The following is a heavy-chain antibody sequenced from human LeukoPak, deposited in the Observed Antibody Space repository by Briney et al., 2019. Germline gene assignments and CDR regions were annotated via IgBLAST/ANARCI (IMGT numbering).Heavy chain of an antibody. D-gene: IGHD3-22*01. CDR2: IWYDGSNK. CDR3: ARNRYYYDSSGYYPYYFDY. CDR1: GFTFSSYG. V-gene: IGHV3-33*01. J-gene: IGHJ4*02. Sequence: GRSLRLSCAASGFTFSSYGMHWVRQAPGKGLEWVAVIWYDGSNKYYADSVKGRFTISRDNSKNTLYLQMNSLRAEDTAVYHCARNRYYYDSSGYYPYYFDYWGQGTLVTVSS.